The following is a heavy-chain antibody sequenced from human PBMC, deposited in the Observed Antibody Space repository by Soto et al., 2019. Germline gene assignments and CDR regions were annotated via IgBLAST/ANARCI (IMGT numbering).Heavy chain of an antibody. D-gene: IGHD1-1*01. V-gene: IGHV4-38-2*01. CDR2: VYHSGST. J-gene: IGHJ4*02. Sequence: SETLSLTCVVSGYAISSAYYWGWIRQPPGKGLEWIGRVYHSGSTYYNPSLKSRVTISVDTSKNHFSLKLRSVTAADSALYCCARSATTTPPFPKQWGQGTLVTVSS. CDR1: GYAISSAYY. CDR3: ARSATTTPPFPKQ.